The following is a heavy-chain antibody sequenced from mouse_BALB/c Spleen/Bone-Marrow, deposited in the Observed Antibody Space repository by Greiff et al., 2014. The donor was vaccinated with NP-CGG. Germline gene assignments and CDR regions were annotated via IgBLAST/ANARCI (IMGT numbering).Heavy chain of an antibody. J-gene: IGHJ2*01. D-gene: IGHD2-2*01. CDR3: ARNGYFFDY. CDR2: IYPGDASS. Sequence: VQLQQSGPELVKPGASVKMSCKASGYTFTSYYIHWVKQRPGQGLEWIGWIYPGDASSKYNEKFKGKTTLTADKSSSTAYMLLSSLTSEYSAIYFSARNGYFFDYWGKGTTLTVP. V-gene: IGHV1S56*01. CDR1: GYTFTSYY.